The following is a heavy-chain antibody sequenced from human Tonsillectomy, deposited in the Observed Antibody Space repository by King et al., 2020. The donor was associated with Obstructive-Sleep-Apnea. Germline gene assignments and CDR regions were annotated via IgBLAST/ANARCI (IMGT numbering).Heavy chain of an antibody. V-gene: IGHV3-48*01. Sequence: VQLVESGGGLVQPGGSLRLSCAASGFTFSSYSMNWVRQAPGKGLEWVSYISSSSSTIYYADSVMGRFTISRDNAKNSLYLQMNSLRAEDTAVYYCARGGDQLLWFGELFGYWGQGTLVTVSS. D-gene: IGHD3-10*01. CDR2: ISSSSSTI. J-gene: IGHJ4*02. CDR1: GFTFSSYS. CDR3: ARGGDQLLWFGELFGY.